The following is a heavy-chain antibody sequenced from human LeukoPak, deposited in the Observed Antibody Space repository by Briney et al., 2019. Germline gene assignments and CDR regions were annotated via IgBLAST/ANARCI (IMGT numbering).Heavy chain of an antibody. V-gene: IGHV4-39*07. CDR3: ARRKRGSGGPFDY. D-gene: IGHD6-19*01. CDR1: GGSITSSSYS. J-gene: IGHJ4*02. CDR2: IYYSGST. Sequence: SETLSLTCTVSGGSITSSSYSWGWIRQPPGKGLEWIGSIYYSGSTYYNPSLKSRVTISVDTSKKQFSLELSSVTAADTAIYFCARRKRGSGGPFDYWGQGTLVTVSS.